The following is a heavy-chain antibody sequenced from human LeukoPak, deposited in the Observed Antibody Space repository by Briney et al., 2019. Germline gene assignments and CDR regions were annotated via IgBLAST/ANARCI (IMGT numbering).Heavy chain of an antibody. CDR2: IYYSGST. D-gene: IGHD4-23*01. J-gene: IGHJ4*02. CDR1: GGSISSYY. V-gene: IGHV4-59*01. CDR3: AGSSSAGNSLITY. Sequence: SETLSLTCTVSGGSISSYYWSWIRQPPGKGLEWIGYIYYSGSTNYNPSLKSRVTISVDTSKNQFSLKLSSVTAADTAVYYCAGSSSAGNSLITYWGQGTLVTVSS.